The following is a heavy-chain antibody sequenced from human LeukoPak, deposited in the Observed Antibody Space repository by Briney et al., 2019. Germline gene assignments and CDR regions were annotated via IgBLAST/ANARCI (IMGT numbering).Heavy chain of an antibody. CDR2: INHSGST. CDR1: GGSISSSSYY. CDR3: ARGRSDEQWLVQPVEGTFDY. D-gene: IGHD6-19*01. Sequence: SETLSLTCTVSGGSISSSSYYWSWIRQPPGTGLEWIGEINHSGSTNYNPSLKSRVTISVDTSKNQFSLKLSSVTAADTAVYYCARGRSDEQWLVQPVEGTFDYWGQGTLVTVSS. V-gene: IGHV4-39*07. J-gene: IGHJ4*02.